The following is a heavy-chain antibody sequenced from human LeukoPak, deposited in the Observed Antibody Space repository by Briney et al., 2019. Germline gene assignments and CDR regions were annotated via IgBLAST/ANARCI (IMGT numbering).Heavy chain of an antibody. J-gene: IGHJ4*02. CDR1: GFTFSSDA. Sequence: GGSLRLSCAASGFTFSSDAMSWVRQAPGKGLEWVSAISGSGGSTYYADSVKGRFTISRDNSKNTLYLQMNSLRAEDTAVYYCAKDERSGYEGNDYWGQGTLVTVSS. CDR3: AKDERSGYEGNDY. D-gene: IGHD6-25*01. CDR2: ISGSGGST. V-gene: IGHV3-23*01.